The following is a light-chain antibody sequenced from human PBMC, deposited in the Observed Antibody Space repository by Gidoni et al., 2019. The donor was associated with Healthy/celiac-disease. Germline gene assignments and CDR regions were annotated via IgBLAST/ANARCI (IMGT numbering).Light chain of an antibody. V-gene: IGKV1-39*01. CDR1: QSISSY. CDR2: AAS. CDR3: QQSYSTPNT. Sequence: DIQMTKSPSSLSASLGDRVTLTCRASQSISSYLNWYQQKPGKAPKLLIYAASSLQSGVPSRFSGSGSGTDFTLTISSLQPEDFATYYCQQSYSTPNTFGQGTKLEIK. J-gene: IGKJ2*01.